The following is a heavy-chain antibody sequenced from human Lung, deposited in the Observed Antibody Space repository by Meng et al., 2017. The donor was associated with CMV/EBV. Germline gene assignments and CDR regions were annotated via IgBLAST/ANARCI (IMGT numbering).Heavy chain of an antibody. D-gene: IGHD2-2*01. J-gene: IGHJ4*02. V-gene: IGHV1-69*10. CDR3: AREIRLPAARKDYFDY. CDR2: IIPILGIA. CDR1: GVTFSSYA. Sequence: SVKVSXKASGVTFSSYAISWVRQAPGQGLEWMGGIIPILGIANYAQKFQGRVTITADKSTSTAYMELSSLRSEDTAVYYCAREIRLPAARKDYFDYWGQGTXVTVSS.